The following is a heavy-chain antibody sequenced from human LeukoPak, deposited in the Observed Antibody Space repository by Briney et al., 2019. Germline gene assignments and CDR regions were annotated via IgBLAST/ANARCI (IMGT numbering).Heavy chain of an antibody. J-gene: IGHJ4*02. Sequence: PSETLSLTCTVSGGSISSYYWSWIRQPPGKGLEWIGYIYYSGSTYYNPSLKSRVTISIDTSKNQFSLKLSSVTAADTAVYFCARYGDSSFDYWGQGTLVTVSS. CDR2: IYYSGST. CDR1: GGSISSYY. D-gene: IGHD4-17*01. CDR3: ARYGDSSFDY. V-gene: IGHV4-59*06.